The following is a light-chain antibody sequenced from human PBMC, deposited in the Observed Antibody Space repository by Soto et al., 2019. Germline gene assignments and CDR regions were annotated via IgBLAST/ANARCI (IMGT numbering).Light chain of an antibody. Sequence: AIQLTQSPSSLSASVGDRVTITCRASQGISSALAWYQQKPGKAPKLLIYDASSLESGVPSRFSGSGSGTDLTRTISSLQPEDFATYYCQQFNSYPPWTFGQETKVEIK. CDR1: QGISSA. J-gene: IGKJ1*01. CDR2: DAS. V-gene: IGKV1-13*02. CDR3: QQFNSYPPWT.